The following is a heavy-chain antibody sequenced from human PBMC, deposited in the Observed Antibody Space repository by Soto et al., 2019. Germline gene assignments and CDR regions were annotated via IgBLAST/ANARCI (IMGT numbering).Heavy chain of an antibody. D-gene: IGHD3-10*01. Sequence: QVQLVETGGGVVQPGRSLRLSCAASGFSFSTYGMHWVRQAPGKGLEWVAVIWHDGSNKYYADSVKGRFTISRDNSKNTLYLQMNSLRPEDTAVYYCAMIGPVPWGQGIMVTVSS. CDR1: GFSFSTYG. V-gene: IGHV3-33*01. CDR3: AMIGPVP. CDR2: IWHDGSNK. J-gene: IGHJ3*01.